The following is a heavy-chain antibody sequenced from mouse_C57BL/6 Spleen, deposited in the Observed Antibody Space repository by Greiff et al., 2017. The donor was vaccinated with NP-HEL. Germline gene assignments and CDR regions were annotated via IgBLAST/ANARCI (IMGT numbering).Heavy chain of an antibody. CDR3: ARLRLRRDYAMDY. CDR1: GYTFTSYW. Sequence: HVQLQQPGAELVMPGASVKLSCKASGYTFTSYWMHWVKQRPGQGLEWIGEIDPSDSYTNYNQKFKGKSTLTVDKSSSTAYMQLSSLTSEDSAVEYCARLRLRRDYAMDYWGQGTSVTVSS. J-gene: IGHJ4*01. D-gene: IGHD2-4*01. V-gene: IGHV1-69*01. CDR2: IDPSDSYT.